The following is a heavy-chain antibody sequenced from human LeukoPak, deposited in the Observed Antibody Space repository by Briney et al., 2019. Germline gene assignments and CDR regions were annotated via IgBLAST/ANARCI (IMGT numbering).Heavy chain of an antibody. CDR1: GYTFTSYG. CDR2: ISAYNGNT. J-gene: IGHJ3*02. V-gene: IGHV1-18*01. Sequence: ASVKVSCXASGYTFTSYGISWVRQAPGQGLEWMGWISAYNGNTNYAQKLQGRVTMTTDTSTSTAYMELRSLRSDDTAVYYCARDWGCSSTSCYTGAFDIWGQGTMVTVSS. D-gene: IGHD2-2*02. CDR3: ARDWGCSSTSCYTGAFDI.